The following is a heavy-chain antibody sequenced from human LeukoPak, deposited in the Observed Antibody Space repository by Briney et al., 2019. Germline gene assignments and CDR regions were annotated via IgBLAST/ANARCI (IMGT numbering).Heavy chain of an antibody. Sequence: GGSLRLSCAASGFTFSSYGMHWVRQAPGKGLVWVSRINSDGSSTTYGDSVKGRFTISRDNAKNTLYMYIHSLRAEDTAVYYCARLDLAVAGFYGMDVWGQGTTVTVSS. J-gene: IGHJ6*02. CDR3: ARLDLAVAGFYGMDV. V-gene: IGHV3-74*01. CDR2: INSDGSST. CDR1: GFTFSSYG. D-gene: IGHD6-19*01.